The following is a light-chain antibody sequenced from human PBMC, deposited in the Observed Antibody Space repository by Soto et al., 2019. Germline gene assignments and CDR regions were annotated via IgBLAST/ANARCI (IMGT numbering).Light chain of an antibody. J-gene: IGLJ2*01. Sequence: QSVLTQPPSVSGAPGQSVTISCTGTSSNIGAGYDIHWYQQPPGTAPKLVIYNNHNRPSGVPDRFSGSKSGTSGSLAITGLQAEDEADYYCTSYGGSNNVLFGGGTKVTVL. CDR3: TSYGGSNNVL. CDR1: SSNIGAGYD. V-gene: IGLV1-40*01. CDR2: NNH.